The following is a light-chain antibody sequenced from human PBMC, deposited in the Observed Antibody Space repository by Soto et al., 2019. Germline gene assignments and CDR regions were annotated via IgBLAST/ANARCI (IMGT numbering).Light chain of an antibody. Sequence: EMVLSQSPDALSLSPGERVSLSCRASRPVVRQYIAWYHQKSGQAPRLLLHDAVTRATGIPARFSGSGSGTEFTLTISSLQSEDFAVYYCQQYNDWPRTFGQGTKVDIK. V-gene: IGKV3-15*01. CDR3: QQYNDWPRT. J-gene: IGKJ1*01. CDR2: DAV. CDR1: RPVVRQ.